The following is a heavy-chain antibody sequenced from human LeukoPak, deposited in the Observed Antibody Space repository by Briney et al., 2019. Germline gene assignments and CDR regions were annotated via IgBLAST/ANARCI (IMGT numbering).Heavy chain of an antibody. J-gene: IGHJ4*02. CDR2: IHSGGDT. Sequence: PGGSLRLSCAASGLTVSSNYISWVRQAPGKGLEGVSVIHSGGDTDYADSVKGRFIISRDSSKNTVYLQMNSLRAEDTAVYYCASGRLSGNGFDYWGQGTLVTVSS. CDR1: GLTVSSNY. CDR3: ASGRLSGNGFDY. V-gene: IGHV3-66*01. D-gene: IGHD1-26*01.